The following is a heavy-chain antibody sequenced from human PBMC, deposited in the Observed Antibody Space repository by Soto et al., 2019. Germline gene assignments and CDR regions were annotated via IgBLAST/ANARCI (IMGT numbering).Heavy chain of an antibody. CDR1: GDSISVGAYY. J-gene: IGHJ4*02. CDR2: IYYSGST. Sequence: SETLSFTCTVPGDSISVGAYYWSWLRQHPGKGLEWIGYIYYSGSTEYNPSLMSLVTISLDTSKNQFSLKLSSVTAADTAVYYGARGLAEWSNDYWGQGTLVTVSS. V-gene: IGHV4-31*01. CDR3: ARGLAEWSNDY. D-gene: IGHD3-3*01.